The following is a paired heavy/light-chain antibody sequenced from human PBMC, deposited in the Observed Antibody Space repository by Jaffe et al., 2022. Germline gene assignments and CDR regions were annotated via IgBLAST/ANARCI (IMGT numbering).Heavy chain of an antibody. Sequence: QVQLVQSGAEVKKPGSSVKVSCKASGGTFSSYAISWVRQAPGQGLEWMGGIIPIFGTANYAQKFQGRVTITTDESTSTAYMELSSLRSEDTAVYYCARRYCSGGSCYSGLWFDPWGQGTLVTVSS. J-gene: IGHJ5*02. D-gene: IGHD2-15*01. CDR3: ARRYCSGGSCYSGLWFDP. CDR1: GGTFSSYA. V-gene: IGHV1-69*05. CDR2: IIPIFGTA.
Light chain of an antibody. J-gene: IGKJ1*01. Sequence: EIVMTQSPATLSVSPGERATLSCRASQSVSSNLAWYQQKPGQAPRLLIYGASTRATGIPARFSGSGSGTEFTLTISSLQSEDFAVYYCQQYNNWPLTFGQGTKVEIK. CDR1: QSVSSN. V-gene: IGKV3-15*01. CDR3: QQYNNWPLT. CDR2: GAS.